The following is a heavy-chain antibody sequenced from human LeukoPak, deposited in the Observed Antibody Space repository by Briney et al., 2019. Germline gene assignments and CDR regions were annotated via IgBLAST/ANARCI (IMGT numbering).Heavy chain of an antibody. CDR3: ARNEESYYFDY. V-gene: IGHV3-30-3*01. CDR2: ISYDGSNK. CDR1: GFTFSSYA. D-gene: IGHD1-1*01. Sequence: PGGSLRPSCAASGFTFSSYAMHWVRQAPGKGLEWVAVISYDGSNKYYADSVKGRFTISRDNSKNTLYLQMNSLRAEDTAVYYCARNEESYYFDYWGQGTLVTVSS. J-gene: IGHJ4*02.